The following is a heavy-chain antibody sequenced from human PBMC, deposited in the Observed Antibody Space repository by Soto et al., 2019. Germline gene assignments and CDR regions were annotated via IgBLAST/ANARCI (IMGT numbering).Heavy chain of an antibody. J-gene: IGHJ2*01. D-gene: IGHD4-17*01. CDR2: ISYDGSNK. CDR3: AKESTVTTRHWYFDL. CDR1: GFTFSSYG. V-gene: IGHV3-30*18. Sequence: QVQLVESGGGVVQPGRSLRLSCAASGFTFSSYGMHWVRQAPGKGLEWVAVISYDGSNKYYADSVKGRFTISRDNSKNTRYLQMNSLRAEDTAVYYCAKESTVTTRHWYFDLWGRGTLVTVTS.